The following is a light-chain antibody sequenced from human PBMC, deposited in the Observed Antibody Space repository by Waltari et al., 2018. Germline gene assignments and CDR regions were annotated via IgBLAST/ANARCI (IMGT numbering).Light chain of an antibody. V-gene: IGLV1-44*01. CDR2: KND. J-gene: IGLJ3*02. CDR3: ATWDVTLNGVV. CDR1: TSNIGQST. Sequence: QSVLTQPPSASGTPGQTVTISCSGNTSNIGQSTVSWYQQVPGTAPKLLIYKNDWRPSGGPGRFSGSKSGTSASLAISGRQSDDDSDYFCATWDVTLNGVVFGGGTRLTVL.